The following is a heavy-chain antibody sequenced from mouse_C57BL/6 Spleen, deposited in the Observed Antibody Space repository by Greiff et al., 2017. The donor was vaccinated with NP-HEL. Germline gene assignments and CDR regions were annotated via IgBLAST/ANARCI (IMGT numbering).Heavy chain of an antibody. D-gene: IGHD2-1*01. V-gene: IGHV1-55*01. Sequence: QVQLQQPGAELVKPGASAKMSCKASGYTFTSYWITWVKQRPGQGLEWIGDIYPGSGSTNYNEKFKSKATLTVDTSSSTAYMQLSSLTSEDSAVYYCARPFYYGNYEDYWGQGTTLTVSS. CDR1: GYTFTSYW. CDR3: ARPFYYGNYEDY. CDR2: IYPGSGST. J-gene: IGHJ2*01.